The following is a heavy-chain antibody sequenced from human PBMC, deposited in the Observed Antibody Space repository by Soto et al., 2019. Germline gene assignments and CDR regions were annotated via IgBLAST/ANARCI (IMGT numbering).Heavy chain of an antibody. D-gene: IGHD2-15*01. CDR3: AINGGSSRRAYNWFDP. V-gene: IGHV4-34*01. Sequence: QVQLQQWGAGLLKPSETLSLTCAVYGGSFSGYYWSWIRQPPGKGLEWIGEINHSGSTNYNPSLKSRVNISVDTSNNQFSLKLSSVTAADTAVYYCAINGGSSRRAYNWFDPWGQGTLFTVSS. CDR1: GGSFSGYY. CDR2: INHSGST. J-gene: IGHJ5*02.